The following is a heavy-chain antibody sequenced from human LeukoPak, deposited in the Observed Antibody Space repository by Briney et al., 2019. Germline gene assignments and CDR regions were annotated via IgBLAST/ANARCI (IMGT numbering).Heavy chain of an antibody. CDR1: GDSVSSNSAT. D-gene: IGHD3-16*01. V-gene: IGHV6-1*01. CDR2: TYYRSKWYN. Sequence: SQTLSLTCAISGDSVSSNSATWDWIRQYPSRGLEWLGRTYYRSKWYNDYAVSLKSRVTINPDTSKNQFSLQLNSVTPEDTAGYYCAREGSDGYLFGYWGQGSLVIVSS. CDR3: AREGSDGYLFGY. J-gene: IGHJ4*02.